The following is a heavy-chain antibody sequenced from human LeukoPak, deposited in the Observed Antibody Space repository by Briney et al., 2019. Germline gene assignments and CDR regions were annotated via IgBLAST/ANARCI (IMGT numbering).Heavy chain of an antibody. CDR2: ITTNGITT. CDR1: GFIFSGYA. V-gene: IGHV3-64D*06. D-gene: IGHD6-19*01. Sequence: GGSLRLSCSASGFIFSGYAMEWVRQAPGKGLECLSGITTNGITTYYADSVKGKFTISRDNTKNALYLQMTSLRAEDTAIYYCAKARGWYAILDASDIWGQGTMVTVSS. J-gene: IGHJ3*02. CDR3: AKARGWYAILDASDI.